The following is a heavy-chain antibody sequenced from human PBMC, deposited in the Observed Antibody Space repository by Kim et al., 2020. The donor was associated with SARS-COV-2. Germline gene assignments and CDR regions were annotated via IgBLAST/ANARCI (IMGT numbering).Heavy chain of an antibody. V-gene: IGHV7-4-1*02. CDR3: AREVQNWNDSVALVYGWITRNYYYYGMDV. J-gene: IGHJ6*02. D-gene: IGHD1-1*01. CDR2: INTNTGNP. CDR1: GYTFTSYA. Sequence: ASVKVSCKASGYTFTSYAMNWVRQAPGQGLEWMGWINTNTGNPTYAQGFTGRFVFSLDTSVSTAYLQISSLKAEDTAVYYCAREVQNWNDSVALVYGWITRNYYYYGMDVWGQGTTVTVSS.